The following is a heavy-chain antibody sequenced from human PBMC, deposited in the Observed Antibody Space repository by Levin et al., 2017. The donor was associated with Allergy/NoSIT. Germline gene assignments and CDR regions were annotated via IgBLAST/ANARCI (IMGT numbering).Heavy chain of an antibody. J-gene: IGHJ4*02. V-gene: IGHV3-20*04. CDR1: GFTFDDYG. CDR3: ARDTMIGLCDY. Sequence: GESLKISCAASGFTFDDYGMSWVRQAPGKGLGWVSGINWNGGSTGYADSVKGRFTISRDNAKNSLYLQMNSLRAEDTALYYCARDTMIGLCDYWGQGTLVTVSS. CDR2: INWNGGST. D-gene: IGHD3-22*01.